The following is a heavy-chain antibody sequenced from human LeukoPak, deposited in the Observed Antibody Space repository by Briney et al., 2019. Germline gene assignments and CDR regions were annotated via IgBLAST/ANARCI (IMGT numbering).Heavy chain of an antibody. V-gene: IGHV3-7*01. CDR2: ISEDGTTT. CDR3: ARDPLRGDGSAFDH. D-gene: IGHD6-25*01. J-gene: IGHJ4*02. Sequence: PGGSLRLSCATSGFTFSEYWMNWVSQAPGKGLEWVASISEDGTTTYYLDSVEGRFTVSRDTAKTSLFLQMNTLRVEDTAVYYCARDPLRGDGSAFDHWGQGTQVTVSS. CDR1: GFTFSEYW.